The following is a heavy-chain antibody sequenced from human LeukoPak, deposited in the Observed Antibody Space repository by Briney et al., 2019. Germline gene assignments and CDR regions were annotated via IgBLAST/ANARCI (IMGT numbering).Heavy chain of an antibody. CDR3: ATSSGNYYY. Sequence: PSETLSLTCTVSGGSFSSSSYYWGWIRQPPGKGLEWIGSIYYSGSTYYNPSLKSRVTISVDTSKNQFSLKLSSVTAADTAVYYCATSSGNYYYWGQGTLVTVSS. CDR1: GGSFSSSSYY. CDR2: IYYSGST. J-gene: IGHJ4*02. D-gene: IGHD1-26*01. V-gene: IGHV4-39*01.